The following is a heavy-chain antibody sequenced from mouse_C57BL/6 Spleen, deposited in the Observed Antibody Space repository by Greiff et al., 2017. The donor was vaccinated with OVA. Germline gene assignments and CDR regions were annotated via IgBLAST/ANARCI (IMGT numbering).Heavy chain of an antibody. CDR3: ARARGYGHLSMGY. J-gene: IGHJ4*01. CDR1: GYTFTSYW. V-gene: IGHV1-69*01. Sequence: QVQLQQPGAELVMPGASVKLSCKASGYTFTSYWMHWVQQRPGQGLEWIGEIDPSDSYTNSNQKFKGKSTLTVDKSSSTAYMQLSSLTSEDSAVYCCARARGYGHLSMGYWGQGTSVTVSS. CDR2: IDPSDSYT. D-gene: IGHD1-1*01.